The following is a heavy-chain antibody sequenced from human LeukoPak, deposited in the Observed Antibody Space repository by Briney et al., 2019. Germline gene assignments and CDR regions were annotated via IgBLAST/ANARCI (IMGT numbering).Heavy chain of an antibody. V-gene: IGHV3-23*01. CDR2: ISGSGGST. J-gene: IGHJ6*02. Sequence: GGSLRLSCAASGFTFSSYAMSWVRQAPGKGLEWVSAISGSGGSTYSADSVKGRFTISRDNSKNTLYLQMNSLRAEDTAVYYCAKTVSGYCSGGSCRTMDVWGQGTTVTVSS. D-gene: IGHD2-15*01. CDR1: GFTFSSYA. CDR3: AKTVSGYCSGGSCRTMDV.